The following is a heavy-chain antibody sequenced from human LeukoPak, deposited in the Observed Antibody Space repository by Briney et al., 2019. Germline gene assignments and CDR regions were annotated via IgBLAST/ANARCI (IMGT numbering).Heavy chain of an antibody. V-gene: IGHV1-2*02. Sequence: GASVEVSCKASGYTFTGYYMHWVRQAPGQGLEWMGWINPNSGGTNYAQKFQGRVTMTRDMSTSTVYMELSSLRSEDTAVYYCARTTKVPTRIYIFDYWGQGTLVTVSS. CDR3: ARTTKVPTRIYIFDY. J-gene: IGHJ4*02. CDR1: GYTFTGYY. CDR2: INPNSGGT. D-gene: IGHD1-14*01.